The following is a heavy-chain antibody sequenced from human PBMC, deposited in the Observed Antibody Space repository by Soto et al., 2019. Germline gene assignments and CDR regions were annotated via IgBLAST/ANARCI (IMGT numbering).Heavy chain of an antibody. V-gene: IGHV5-51*01. CDR3: ARLLAYSGSYLDYGMDA. Sequence: GESLKISCKGSGYSFTSYWIGWVRQMPGKGLEWMGIIYPGDSDTRYSPSFQAQVTISADNSISTAYLQWSSLKASDTVMYYCARLLAYSGSYLDYGMDAWGQGTTVTVSS. D-gene: IGHD1-26*01. J-gene: IGHJ6*02. CDR1: GYSFTSYW. CDR2: IYPGDSDT.